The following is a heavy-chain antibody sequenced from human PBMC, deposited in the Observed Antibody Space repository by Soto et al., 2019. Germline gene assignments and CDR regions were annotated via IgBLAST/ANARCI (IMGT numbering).Heavy chain of an antibody. CDR3: ARVGHGYRPWGVDY. J-gene: IGHJ4*02. CDR2: MHPNSGNI. V-gene: IGHV1-8*01. D-gene: IGHD5-12*01. Sequence: QVQLVQSGAEVKKPGASVKVSCRASGYSFTSYDINWVRQATGPGLEWMGWMHPNSGNIGYAQKFQGRVSMTRNTSMTTAYMELSSLRSEDTAVYYWARVGHGYRPWGVDYWGQGTLVTVSS. CDR1: GYSFTSYD.